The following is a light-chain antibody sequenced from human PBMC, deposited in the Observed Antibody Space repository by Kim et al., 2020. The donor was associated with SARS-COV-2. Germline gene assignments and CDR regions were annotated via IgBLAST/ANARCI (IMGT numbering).Light chain of an antibody. J-gene: IGLJ2*01. CDR1: SSNIGNDA. CDR2: RNN. CDR3: AAWDDSLNGLV. V-gene: IGLV1-44*01. Sequence: GQRVTISCSGSSSNIGNDAVNWYQQRPGTAPKLLIYRNNQRPSGVPDRFSGSKSGTSASLAISGLQSEDEADYYCAAWDDSLNGLVFGGGTQLTVL.